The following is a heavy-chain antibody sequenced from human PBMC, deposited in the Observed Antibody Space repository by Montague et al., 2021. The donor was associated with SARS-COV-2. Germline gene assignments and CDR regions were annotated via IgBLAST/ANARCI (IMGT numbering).Heavy chain of an antibody. CDR1: GVWVSSYS. CDR3: ARDVPYDTLGP. J-gene: IGHJ5*02. V-gene: IGHV4-59*02. CDR2: FSVIWGA. Sequence: SETLSLTCSVSGVWVSSYSGAGRQQPRLKSLHGIVHFSVIWGANYNPSFKSRVAISVDTSKNEISLKLKSVTAADTAVYYCARDVPYDTLGPWGQGTLVTVSS. D-gene: IGHD3-22*01.